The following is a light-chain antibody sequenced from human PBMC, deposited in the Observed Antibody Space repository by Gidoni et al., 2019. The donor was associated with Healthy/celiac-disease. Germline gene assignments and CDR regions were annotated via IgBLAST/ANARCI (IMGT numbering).Light chain of an antibody. V-gene: IGKV3-11*01. CDR1: QSVSSY. CDR2: DAS. Sequence: IVFTQSPATLPLSPGERATLSCRASQSVSSYLAWYQQKPGQAPRLLIYDASNRATGIPARFSGSGSGTDFTLTISSLEPEDFAVYYCQQRSNWPRGTFGQGTKVEIK. CDR3: QQRSNWPRGT. J-gene: IGKJ1*01.